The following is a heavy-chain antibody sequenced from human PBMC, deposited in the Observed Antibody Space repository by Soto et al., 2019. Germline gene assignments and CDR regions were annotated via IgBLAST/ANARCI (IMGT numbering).Heavy chain of an antibody. Sequence: QVQLVQSGAEVKKPGSSVKVSCKASGGTISSYAINWVRQAPGQGLEWMGAIIPFFDAPKFAQKFQGRVTITADKSTNTADMELSSLRAEDTAIYYCARGRSGDYWGQGNLVTVSS. CDR2: IIPFFDAP. CDR1: GGTISSYA. J-gene: IGHJ4*02. V-gene: IGHV1-69*06. CDR3: ARGRSGDY.